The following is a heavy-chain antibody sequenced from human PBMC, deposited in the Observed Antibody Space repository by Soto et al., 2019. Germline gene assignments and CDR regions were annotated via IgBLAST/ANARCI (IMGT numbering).Heavy chain of an antibody. D-gene: IGHD4-17*01. J-gene: IGHJ4*02. V-gene: IGHV3-73*02. CDR3: TRVSVTPFDY. CDR1: GFVFSDSA. Sequence: EVQLVESGGGLVQPGGSLTLSCAASGFVFSDSAIHWVRQASGRGLEWVGRIRSKPSKYATGYAASVTGRFTISRDDSKNTAYLQMNSLKMEDTAVYYCTRVSVTPFDYWGQGILVTVSS. CDR2: IRSKPSKYAT.